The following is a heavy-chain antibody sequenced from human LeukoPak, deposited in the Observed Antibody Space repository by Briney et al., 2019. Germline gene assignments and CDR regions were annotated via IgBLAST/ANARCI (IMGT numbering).Heavy chain of an antibody. CDR2: IYYSGST. V-gene: IGHV4-39*01. Sequence: PSETLSLTCTVSGGSISSSSYYWGWIRQPPGKGLDWIGMIYYSGSTYYNASLQSRVSISVDTSKNQFSLTLSSVTAADTAVYYCARRPYNSAFFDYWGQGTLVTVSS. J-gene: IGHJ4*02. CDR3: ARRPYNSAFFDY. CDR1: GGSISSSSYY. D-gene: IGHD6-19*01.